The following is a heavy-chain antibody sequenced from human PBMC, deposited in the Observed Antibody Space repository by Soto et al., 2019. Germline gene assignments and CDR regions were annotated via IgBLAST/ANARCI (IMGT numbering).Heavy chain of an antibody. CDR2: ISYDGSNK. CDR3: ARGSRDGYNTIDC. J-gene: IGHJ4*02. Sequence: GGSLRLSCAASGFTLSSYAMHWVRQAPGKGLEWVAVISYDGSNKYYADFVKGRFTISRDNSKNTQFLQMNSLRADDTAVYFCARGSRDGYNTIDCWGQGTLVTVSS. CDR1: GFTLSSYA. D-gene: IGHD3-10*01. V-gene: IGHV3-30-3*01.